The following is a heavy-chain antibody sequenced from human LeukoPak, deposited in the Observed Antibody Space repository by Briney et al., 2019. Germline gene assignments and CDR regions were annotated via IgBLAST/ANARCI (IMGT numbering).Heavy chain of an antibody. J-gene: IGHJ4*02. Sequence: GSLRLSCAASGFTFSTYVVTWVRQAPGMGLECVSTICRAGDCTYYADSVKGRFTISRDNSKNTLYLQMNSLTAEDTAVYYCVREGDYTFDYWGLGTLVTVSS. CDR1: GFTFSTYV. D-gene: IGHD3-3*01. CDR3: VREGDYTFDY. V-gene: IGHV3-23*01. CDR2: ICRAGDCT.